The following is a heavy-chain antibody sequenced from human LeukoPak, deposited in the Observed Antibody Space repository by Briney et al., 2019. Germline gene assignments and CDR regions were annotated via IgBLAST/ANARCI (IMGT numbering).Heavy chain of an antibody. CDR2: INPNSGGT. D-gene: IGHD6-19*01. Sequence: GASVKVSCKASGYTFTGYYMHWVRQAPGQGLEWMGWINPNSGGTNYAQKLQGRVTMTTDTSTSTAYMELRSLRSDDTAVYYCAREYSSGWLNKMNDYWGQGTLVTVSS. CDR1: GYTFTGYY. CDR3: AREYSSGWLNKMNDY. V-gene: IGHV1-2*02. J-gene: IGHJ4*02.